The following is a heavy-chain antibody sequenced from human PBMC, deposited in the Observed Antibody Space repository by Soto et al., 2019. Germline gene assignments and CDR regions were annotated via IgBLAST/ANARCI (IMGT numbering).Heavy chain of an antibody. D-gene: IGHD3-16*02. J-gene: IGHJ6*02. CDR2: ISPYSGKT. CDR1: GYSFSTYD. CDR3: AREEDYDYVWRSYRYGMDV. Sequence: GASVKVSCKASGYSFSTYDINWVRQATGQGLEWMGWISPYSGKTNYAQKFQGRVTMTTDTSTSTAYMELRSLRSDDTAVYYCAREEDYDYVWRSYRYGMDVWGQGTTVTVSS. V-gene: IGHV1-18*01.